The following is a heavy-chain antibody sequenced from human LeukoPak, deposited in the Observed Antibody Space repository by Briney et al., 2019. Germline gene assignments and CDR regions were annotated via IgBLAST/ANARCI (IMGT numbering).Heavy chain of an antibody. J-gene: IGHJ4*02. CDR2: INAGNGNT. Sequence: ASVKVSCKASGYTFTSYAMHWVRQAPGQRLEWMGWINAGNGNTKYSQKFQGRVIITRDTSASTAYMELSSLRSEDTAVYYCARGYSSSWSLDYWGQGTLVTVSS. D-gene: IGHD6-13*01. CDR1: GYTFTSYA. CDR3: ARGYSSSWSLDY. V-gene: IGHV1-3*01.